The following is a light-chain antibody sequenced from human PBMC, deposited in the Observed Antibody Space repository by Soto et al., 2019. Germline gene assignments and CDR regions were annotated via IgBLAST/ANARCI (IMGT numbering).Light chain of an antibody. J-gene: IGKJ4*01. CDR2: KAS. Sequence: DIQMTQSPSTLSASVGDRVTITCRASQSISSWLAWYQQKPGKAPKLLIYKASSLESGVPSRFSGSGSGTEFTLTISILQPDEFATYYCQQYNSYPLTFGVGTKVEIK. CDR3: QQYNSYPLT. CDR1: QSISSW. V-gene: IGKV1-5*03.